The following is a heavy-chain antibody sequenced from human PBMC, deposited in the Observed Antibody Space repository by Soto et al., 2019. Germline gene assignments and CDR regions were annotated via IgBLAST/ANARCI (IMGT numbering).Heavy chain of an antibody. D-gene: IGHD3-3*01. Sequence: PGGSLRLSCAASGFTFSNAWMSWVRQAPGKGLEWVGRIKSKTDGGTTDYAAPVKGRFTISRDDSKNTLYLQMNRLKTEDTAVYYCTTGAYYDFWSGYYGSMHVSGQGTTVTVYS. CDR1: GFTFSNAW. CDR2: IKSKTDGGTT. V-gene: IGHV3-15*01. J-gene: IGHJ6*02. CDR3: TTGAYYDFWSGYYGSMHV.